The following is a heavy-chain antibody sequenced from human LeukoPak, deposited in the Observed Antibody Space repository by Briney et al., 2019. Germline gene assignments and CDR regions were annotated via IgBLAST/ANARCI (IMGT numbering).Heavy chain of an antibody. V-gene: IGHV1-3*01. CDR2: INAGNGNT. J-gene: IGHJ4*02. D-gene: IGHD5-18*01. CDR1: GYTFTSYA. Sequence: ASVKVSCKASGYTFTSYAMHWVRQAPGQRLEWMGWINAGNGNTKYSQKSQGRVTITRDTSASTAYMELSSLRSEDTAVYYCARDRGYSYGYFDYWGQGTLVTVSS. CDR3: ARDRGYSYGYFDY.